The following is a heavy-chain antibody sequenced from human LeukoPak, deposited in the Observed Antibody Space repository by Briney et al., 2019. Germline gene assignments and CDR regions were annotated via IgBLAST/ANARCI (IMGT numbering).Heavy chain of an antibody. CDR1: GGSFSGYY. CDR2: IYTSGST. CDR3: ARATAVAANGYDY. D-gene: IGHD6-19*01. V-gene: IGHV4-59*10. Sequence: DPSETLSLTCAVYGGSFSGYYWSWIRQPAGKGLEWIGRIYTSGSTNYNPSLKSRVTMSVDTSKNQFSLKLSSVTAADTAVYYCARATAVAANGYDYWGQGTLVTVSS. J-gene: IGHJ4*02.